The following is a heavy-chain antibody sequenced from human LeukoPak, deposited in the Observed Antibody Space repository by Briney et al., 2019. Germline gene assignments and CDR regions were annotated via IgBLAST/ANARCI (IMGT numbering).Heavy chain of an antibody. J-gene: IGHJ6*02. Sequence: GGSLRLSCAASGFTFSSYAMSWVRQAPGKGLEWVSAISGSGGSTYYADSVKGRFTISRDNSKNSLYLQMNSLRAEDTALYYCVRGDYYVPTYYYYYGMDVWGQGTTVTVSS. CDR2: ISGSGGST. V-gene: IGHV3-23*01. CDR1: GFTFSSYA. CDR3: VRGDYYVPTYYYYYGMDV. D-gene: IGHD3-10*02.